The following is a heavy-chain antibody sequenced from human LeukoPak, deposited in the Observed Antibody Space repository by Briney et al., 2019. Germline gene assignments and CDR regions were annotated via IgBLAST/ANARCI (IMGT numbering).Heavy chain of an antibody. CDR3: ARHDGTDVFNAFDI. Sequence: PGGSLRLSCAASGFTVNSNYMSWVRQAPGKGLEWVSVIYSGGGTFSADSVKGRFTVSRDYSKNTLYLQMNSLRAEDSAVYYCARHDGTDVFNAFDIWGQGTLVTVSS. CDR2: IYSGGGT. CDR1: GFTVNSNY. J-gene: IGHJ3*02. D-gene: IGHD1-26*01. V-gene: IGHV3-53*01.